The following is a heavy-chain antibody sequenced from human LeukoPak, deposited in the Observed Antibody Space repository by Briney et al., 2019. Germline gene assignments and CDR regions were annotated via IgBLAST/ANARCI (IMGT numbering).Heavy chain of an antibody. J-gene: IGHJ6*02. CDR2: INPSGGST. CDR3: ARAGPYYYDSSGYYQNRDYYYYGMDV. CDR1: GYTFTSYY. Sequence: ASVKVSCKASGYTFTSYYMHWVRQAPGQGLEWMGTINPSGGSTSYAQKFQGRVTMTRDTSTSTVYMELSSLRSEDTAVYYCARAGPYYYDSSGYYQNRDYYYYGMDVWGQGTTVTVSS. D-gene: IGHD3-22*01. V-gene: IGHV1-46*01.